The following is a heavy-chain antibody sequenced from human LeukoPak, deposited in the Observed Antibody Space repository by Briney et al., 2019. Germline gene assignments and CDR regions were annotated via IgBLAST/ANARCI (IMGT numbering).Heavy chain of an antibody. CDR2: IYYSGST. V-gene: IGHV4-59*01. J-gene: IGHJ5*02. Sequence: SETLSLTCTVSGGSISSYYWSWIRQPPGKGLEWIGYIYYSGSTNYNPSLKSRVTISVDTSKNQFSLKLSSVTAADTAVYYCARQIVVVWVPWFDPWGQGTLVTVSS. CDR1: GGSISSYY. D-gene: IGHD3-22*01. CDR3: ARQIVVVWVPWFDP.